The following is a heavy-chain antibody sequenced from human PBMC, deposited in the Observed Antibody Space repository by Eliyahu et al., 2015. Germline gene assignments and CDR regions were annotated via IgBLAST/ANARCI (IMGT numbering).Heavy chain of an antibody. J-gene: IGHJ4*01. CDR2: ASADGSGE. V-gene: IGHV3-30*18. CDR1: GFTFRDYG. Sequence: QVQLVESGGGVVQPGRSLRLSCVVSGFTFRDYGMXWGRQVPGKGLEWVALASADGSGEHYGDSVRGRFTISRDNSKNTLFLQMNSLRPDDTAVYYCAKITSAGPGAFHYWGQGTLVTVSS. CDR3: AKITSAGPGAFHY. D-gene: IGHD1-1*01.